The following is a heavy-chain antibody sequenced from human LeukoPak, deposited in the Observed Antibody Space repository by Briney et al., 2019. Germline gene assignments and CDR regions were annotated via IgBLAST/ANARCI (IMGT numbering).Heavy chain of an antibody. CDR1: GFTFSSYS. J-gene: IGHJ4*02. CDR3: ARDHSSGWYSYYFDY. CDR2: ISYDGSNK. D-gene: IGHD6-19*01. V-gene: IGHV3-30*03. Sequence: PGGSLRLSCAASGFTFSSYSVNWVRQAPGKGLEWVAVISYDGSNKYYADSVKGRFTISSDNSKNTLYLQMNSLRAEDTAVYYCARDHSSGWYSYYFDYWGQGTLVTVSS.